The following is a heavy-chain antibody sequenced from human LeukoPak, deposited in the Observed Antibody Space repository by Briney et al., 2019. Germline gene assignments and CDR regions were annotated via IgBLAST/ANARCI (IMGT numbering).Heavy chain of an antibody. V-gene: IGHV3-7*01. D-gene: IGHD3-3*01. CDR2: MKHDGSEK. CDR3: ASRAIYFDY. CDR1: GFTFSAYW. Sequence: GGSLRLSCAASGFTFSAYWMSWVRQAPGKGLEWVASMKHDGSEKYYVDSVKGRFTISGDNAKNSLYLQMNSLRAEDTAVYYCASRAIYFDYWGQGTLVTVSS. J-gene: IGHJ4*02.